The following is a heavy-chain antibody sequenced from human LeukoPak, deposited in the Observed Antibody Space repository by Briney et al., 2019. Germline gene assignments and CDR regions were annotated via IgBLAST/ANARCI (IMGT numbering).Heavy chain of an antibody. D-gene: IGHD2-2*02. Sequence: GESLKISCKGSGYNFINYWVGWVRQMPGKGLEWMGIIYPGDYDTRYSPSFQGHVTISVDKSISTAYLQWRSLRASDTAMYFCAGHSFDTVDAFDVWGQGTIVTVSA. J-gene: IGHJ3*01. CDR3: AGHSFDTVDAFDV. V-gene: IGHV5-51*01. CDR2: IYPGDYDT. CDR1: GYNFINYW.